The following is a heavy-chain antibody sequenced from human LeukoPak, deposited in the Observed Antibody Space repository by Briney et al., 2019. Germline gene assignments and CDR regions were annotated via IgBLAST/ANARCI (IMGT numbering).Heavy chain of an antibody. CDR1: GGSISSSSYY. J-gene: IGHJ5*02. CDR2: IYYSGST. D-gene: IGHD2-15*01. Sequence: SETLSLTCTVSGGSISSSSYYWGWIRQPPGKGLEWIGSIYYSGSTYYNPSLKSRVTISVDTSKNQFSLKLSSVTAADTAVYYCARLPYCSGGSCYSGNWFDPWGQGTLVTVSS. V-gene: IGHV4-39*07. CDR3: ARLPYCSGGSCYSGNWFDP.